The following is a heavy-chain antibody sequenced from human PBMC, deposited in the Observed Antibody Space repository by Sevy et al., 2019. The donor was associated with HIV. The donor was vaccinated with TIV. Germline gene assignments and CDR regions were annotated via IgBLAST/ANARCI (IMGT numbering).Heavy chain of an antibody. D-gene: IGHD6-19*01. V-gene: IGHV4-59*01. CDR1: SGSLSPYY. Sequence: ETLSLTCAVASGSLSPYYWIWIRQAPGKGLEWIGYISYSGTTNYNPSLQSRVTISVDTSKNQFSLRLSSVTAADTAVYYCARAGGSTDWGMDVWGQGTTLIVSS. CDR2: ISYSGTT. J-gene: IGHJ6*02. CDR3: ARAGGSTDWGMDV.